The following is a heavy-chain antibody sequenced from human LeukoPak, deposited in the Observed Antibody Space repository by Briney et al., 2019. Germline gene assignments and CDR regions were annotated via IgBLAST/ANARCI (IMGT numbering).Heavy chain of an antibody. Sequence: GGSLRLSCAASGFTVSYNYMNWARQAPGTGLEWVSVVYSGGSTYYADSVKGRFTISRDNSKNTVYLQMNSLRAEDTAVYFCASGGSYGLLDYWGQGTLVTVSS. D-gene: IGHD5-18*01. CDR2: VYSGGST. CDR1: GFTVSYNY. V-gene: IGHV3-53*01. CDR3: ASGGSYGLLDY. J-gene: IGHJ4*02.